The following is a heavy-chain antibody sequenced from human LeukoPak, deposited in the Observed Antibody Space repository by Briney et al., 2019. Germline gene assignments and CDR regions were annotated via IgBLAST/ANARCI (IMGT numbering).Heavy chain of an antibody. CDR3: ARDTRNYYGSGSYPDY. CDR1: GFTVSSNY. D-gene: IGHD3-10*01. J-gene: IGHJ4*02. Sequence: PGGSLRLSCAASGFTVSSNYMSWVRQAPGKGLEWVSVIYSGGSTYYADSVKGRFTISRDNSKNTLYLQMSSLRAEDTAVYYCARDTRNYYGSGSYPDYWGQGTLVTVSS. V-gene: IGHV3-66*01. CDR2: IYSGGST.